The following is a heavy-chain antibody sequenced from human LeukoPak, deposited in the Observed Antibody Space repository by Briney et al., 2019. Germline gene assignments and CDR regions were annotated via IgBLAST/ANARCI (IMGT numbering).Heavy chain of an antibody. D-gene: IGHD2-8*02. CDR3: ARPHSTVMNWFDP. CDR1: GXTFSSYG. J-gene: IGHJ5*02. Sequence: GGSLRLSCAASGXTFSSYGVHWVRQAPGRGLVWVSRINTDGSSTNYADSVKGRFTISRDNAKNTLYLQMNSLRAEDTAVYFCARPHSTVMNWFDPWGQGTLVTVSS. V-gene: IGHV3-74*01. CDR2: INTDGSST.